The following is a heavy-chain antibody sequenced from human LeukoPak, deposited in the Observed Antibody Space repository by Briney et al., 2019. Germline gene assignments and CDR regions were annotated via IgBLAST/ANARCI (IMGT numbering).Heavy chain of an antibody. D-gene: IGHD3-22*01. Sequence: WETLSLTCTVSGGSISSSSYYWGWIRQPPGKGLEWIGSIYYSGSTYYNPSLKSRVTISVDTSKNQFSLKLSSVTAADTAVYYCARDNYYDSSGYATYWYFDLWGRGTLVTVSS. CDR3: ARDNYYDSSGYATYWYFDL. V-gene: IGHV4-39*07. J-gene: IGHJ2*01. CDR2: IYYSGST. CDR1: GGSISSSSYY.